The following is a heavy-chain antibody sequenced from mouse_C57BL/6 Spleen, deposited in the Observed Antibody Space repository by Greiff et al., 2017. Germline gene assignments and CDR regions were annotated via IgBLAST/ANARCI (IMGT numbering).Heavy chain of an antibody. V-gene: IGHV1-18*01. J-gene: IGHJ3*01. CDR3: ARSDGNYEISFAY. D-gene: IGHD2-1*01. Sequence: EVQVVESGPELVKPGASVKIPCKASGYTFTDYNMDWVKQSHGKSLEWIGDINPNNGGTIYNQKFKGKATLTVDKSSSTAYMELRSLTSEDTAVYYCARSDGNYEISFAYWGQGTLVTVSA. CDR2: INPNNGGT. CDR1: GYTFTDYN.